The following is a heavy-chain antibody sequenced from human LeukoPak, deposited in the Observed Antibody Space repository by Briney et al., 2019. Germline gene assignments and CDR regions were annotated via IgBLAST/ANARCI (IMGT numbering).Heavy chain of an antibody. V-gene: IGHV1-3*01. Sequence: GASVKVSCKASGYTFTSYAMHWVRQAPGQRLEWMGWINAGNGNTKYSQKFQGRVTITRDTSASTAYMELSSLRSEDTAVYYCARAQKGLRGAFDIWGQGTMDTVSS. CDR1: GYTFTSYA. CDR2: INAGNGNT. D-gene: IGHD5-12*01. CDR3: ARAQKGLRGAFDI. J-gene: IGHJ3*02.